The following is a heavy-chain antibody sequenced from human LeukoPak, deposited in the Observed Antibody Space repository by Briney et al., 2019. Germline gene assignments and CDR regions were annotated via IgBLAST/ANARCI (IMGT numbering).Heavy chain of an antibody. Sequence: PSETLSLTCTVSGGSISSYYWSWIRKPPGRGLEWIGYIYYSGSTNYNPSLKSRVTISVDTSKNQFSLKLSSVTAADTAVYYCARGAHLPRYYYYYVDVWGKGTTVTVSS. CDR1: GGSISSYY. CDR2: IYYSGST. CDR3: ARGAHLPRYYYYYVDV. V-gene: IGHV4-59*01. J-gene: IGHJ6*03.